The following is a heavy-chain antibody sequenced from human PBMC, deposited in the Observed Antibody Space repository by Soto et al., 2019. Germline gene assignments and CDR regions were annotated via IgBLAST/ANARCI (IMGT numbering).Heavy chain of an antibody. D-gene: IGHD2-8*01. CDR3: ARDQYYRDTNGYSTRFDY. CDR2: MSGSGNRT. CDR1: GFTFTSYA. V-gene: IGHV3-23*01. Sequence: PGGSLRLSCTSSGFTFTSYALSWVRQAPGKTLEWLATMSGSGNRTYYADSVKGRLTLSRDSSKNTLSLLMSSLRAEDTALYYCARDQYYRDTNGYSTRFDYWGRGTMVTVSS. J-gene: IGHJ4*02.